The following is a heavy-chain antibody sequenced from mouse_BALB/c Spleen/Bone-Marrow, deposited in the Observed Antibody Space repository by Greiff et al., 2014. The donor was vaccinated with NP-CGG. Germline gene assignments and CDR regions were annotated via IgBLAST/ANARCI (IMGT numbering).Heavy chain of an antibody. CDR1: GFTFNXYA. D-gene: IGHD2-2*01. J-gene: IGHJ4*01. CDR2: IRSKSNNYAT. V-gene: IGHV10-1*02. Sequence: EVQGVESGGGLVQPKGSLKLSCAASGFTFNXYAMNWVRXXXXKGLEWVARIRSKSNNYATYYADSVKDRFTISRDDSQSMLYLQMNNLKTEDTAMYYCVYGYAMDYWGQGTSVTVSS. CDR3: VYGYAMDY.